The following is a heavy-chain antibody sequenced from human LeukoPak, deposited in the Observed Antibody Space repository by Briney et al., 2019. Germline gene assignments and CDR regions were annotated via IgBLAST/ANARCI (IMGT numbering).Heavy chain of an antibody. CDR3: ASTWEVVDAFDI. Sequence: PGGSLRLSCAASGFTFSSYAMSWVRQAPGKGLEWVSAISGSGGSTYYADSVKGRFTISRDNSKNTLYLQMNSLRADDTAVYYCASTWEVVDAFDIWGQGTMVTVSS. CDR2: ISGSGGST. V-gene: IGHV3-23*01. CDR1: GFTFSSYA. D-gene: IGHD1-26*01. J-gene: IGHJ3*02.